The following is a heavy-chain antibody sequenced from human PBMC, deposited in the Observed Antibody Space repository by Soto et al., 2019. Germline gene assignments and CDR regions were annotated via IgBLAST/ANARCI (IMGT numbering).Heavy chain of an antibody. CDR2: IDPSDSQT. D-gene: IGHD3-22*01. Sequence: GESLKISCNGSVYSFAGYWITWVRQKPGKGLGWMGRIDPSDSQTYYSPSFRGHVTISATKSITTVFLQWSSLRASDTAMYYCARQIYDSDTGPNFQYYFDSWGQGTPVTVSS. CDR1: VYSFAGYW. V-gene: IGHV5-10-1*01. CDR3: ARQIYDSDTGPNFQYYFDS. J-gene: IGHJ4*02.